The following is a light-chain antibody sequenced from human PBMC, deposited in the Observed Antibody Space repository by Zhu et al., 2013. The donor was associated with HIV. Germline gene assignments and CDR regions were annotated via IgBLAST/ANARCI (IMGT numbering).Light chain of an antibody. CDR3: AAWDDSLIGPV. V-gene: IGLV1-44*01. CDR1: NSNIGSNS. Sequence: QSVLTQPPSASGTPGQRVTISCPGSNSNIGSNSVNWYQQVPGAAPKLLMFNSIQRPSGVPDRFSGSQSGTSAFLAISGLQSEDEADYYCAAWDDSLIGPVFGGGTKLTV. J-gene: IGLJ3*02. CDR2: NSI.